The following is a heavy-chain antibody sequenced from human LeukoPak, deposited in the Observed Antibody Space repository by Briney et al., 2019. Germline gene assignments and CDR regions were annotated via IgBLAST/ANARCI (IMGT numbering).Heavy chain of an antibody. CDR2: IYTGGST. CDR1: GFTVSTTY. V-gene: IGHV3-53*01. J-gene: IGHJ4*02. Sequence: GGSLRLSCAASGFTVSTTYMTWVRQAPGKGLEWVSVIYTGGSTYYADSVKGRFTISRDISKNTLYLQMNSLRAEDTAVYYCASKGRDSAWSFPYWGQGTLVTVSS. D-gene: IGHD6-19*01. CDR3: ASKGRDSAWSFPY.